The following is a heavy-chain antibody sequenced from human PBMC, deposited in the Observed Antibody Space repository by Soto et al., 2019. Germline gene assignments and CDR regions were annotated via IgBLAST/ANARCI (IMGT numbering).Heavy chain of an antibody. V-gene: IGHV1-2*04. CDR2: INPNSGGT. Sequence: AAVKVYCKASGYTFTGYYMHWVRQAPGQGHEWMGWINPNSGGTNYAQKFQGWVTMTRDTSISTANMELSRLRSDDTAVYDCAIPAYSFSSATAYYYVLAVWGQGTTV. J-gene: IGHJ6*02. CDR1: GYTFTGYY. D-gene: IGHD6-6*01. CDR3: AIPAYSFSSATAYYYVLAV.